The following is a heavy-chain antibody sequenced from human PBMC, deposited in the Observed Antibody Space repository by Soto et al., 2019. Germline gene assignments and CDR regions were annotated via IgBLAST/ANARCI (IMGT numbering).Heavy chain of an antibody. CDR3: ARDPGGNDFAGWTYYFDH. CDR2: ISYDGSNK. V-gene: IGHV3-30-3*01. Sequence: QVQLVESGGGVVQPGRSLRLSCAASGFTFSSYAMHWVRQSPGKGLEWVAVISYDGSNKYYADSVKCRFTISRDNSKNTLYLQMNSLRAEDTVVYYCARDPGGNDFAGWTYYFDHWGQGTLVNVSS. J-gene: IGHJ4*02. CDR1: GFTFSSYA. D-gene: IGHD3-3*01.